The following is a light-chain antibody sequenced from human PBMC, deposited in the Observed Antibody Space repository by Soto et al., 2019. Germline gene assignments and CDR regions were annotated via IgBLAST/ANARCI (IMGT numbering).Light chain of an antibody. V-gene: IGKV3-20*01. CDR2: GAS. CDR3: QQYGRSGT. CDR1: QSVSSSY. Sequence: LSPGAVSLYKGDTATLSCRASQSVSSSYLAWYQQKPGQAPRLLIYGASSRATGIPDRFSGSGSGTDFTLTISRLEPEDFAVYYWQQYGRSGTFGQGTKVDIK. J-gene: IGKJ1*01.